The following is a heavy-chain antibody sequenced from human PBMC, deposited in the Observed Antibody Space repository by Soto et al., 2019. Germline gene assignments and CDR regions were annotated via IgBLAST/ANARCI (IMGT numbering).Heavy chain of an antibody. J-gene: IGHJ4*02. V-gene: IGHV3-72*01. CDR3: VRATYFSDSSGYTRCFDS. Sequence: GGALRLSCAGSGFTLRDHYIDWVRQAPGKGLEWVGRSRDKAQGYSTAYAASVKGRFTTSRDESKKSVYLQMNSLKTEDTAVYYCVRATYFSDSSGYTRCFDSWGQGTLVTVSS. D-gene: IGHD3-22*01. CDR1: GFTLRDHY. CDR2: SRDKAQGYST.